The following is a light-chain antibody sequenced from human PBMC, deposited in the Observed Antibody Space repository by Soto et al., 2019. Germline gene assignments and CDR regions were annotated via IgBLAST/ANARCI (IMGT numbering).Light chain of an antibody. V-gene: IGKV4-1*01. CDR2: WAS. CDR1: QSVLYSSNNKNS. CDR3: QHGGT. J-gene: IGKJ3*01. Sequence: DIVMTQSPDSLAVSLGERATINCKSSQSVLYSSNNKNSLAWYQQKPRQPPKLLIYWASTRGSGVPDRFSGSGSGTDSTLTISSLQAEDVAVYYFQHGGTFGPGTKVDIK.